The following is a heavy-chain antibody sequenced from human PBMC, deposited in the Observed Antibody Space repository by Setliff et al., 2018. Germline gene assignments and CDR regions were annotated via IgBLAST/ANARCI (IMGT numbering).Heavy chain of an antibody. D-gene: IGHD2-21*02. CDR2: TTGSGAAT. CDR3: AKEETAGQVGGPSDY. CDR1: GFTFITYA. V-gene: IGHV3-23*01. Sequence: PGGSLRLSCAASGFTFITYAMGWVRQTPGKGLEWVATTTGSGAATYYADSGKGGFTISRDNSKNTLYLRMNRLRAEDTAIYYCAKEETAGQVGGPSDYWGQGTLVTVSS. J-gene: IGHJ4*02.